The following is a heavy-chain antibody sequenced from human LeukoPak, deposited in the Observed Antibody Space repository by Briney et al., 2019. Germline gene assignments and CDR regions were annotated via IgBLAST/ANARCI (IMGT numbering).Heavy chain of an antibody. V-gene: IGHV4-4*07. J-gene: IGHJ6*03. CDR3: ARGSSRDYYYMDV. CDR1: GGSRTHYY. Sequence: PSETLSLTCTVSGGSRTHYYYSWVRQPAGKGLEWIGRISTSGSTNYNPSLRSRVTISVDKSKNLFSLKLSTVTAADTAVYYCARGSSRDYYYMDVWGKGTTVTVSS. CDR2: ISTSGST.